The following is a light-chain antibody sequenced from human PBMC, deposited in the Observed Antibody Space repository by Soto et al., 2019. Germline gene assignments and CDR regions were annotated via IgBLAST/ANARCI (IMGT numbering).Light chain of an antibody. J-gene: IGLJ2*01. CDR3: GSYTSSSTVV. CDR1: SSDIGGYNY. Sequence: QSVLTQPASVSGSPGQSITISCTGTSSDIGGYNYVLWFQQHPGKAPKLIIYEVSNRPSGVSNRFSGSKSGNTASLTISGLQAEDEADYYCGSYTSSSTVVFGGGTKVTVL. CDR2: EVS. V-gene: IGLV2-14*01.